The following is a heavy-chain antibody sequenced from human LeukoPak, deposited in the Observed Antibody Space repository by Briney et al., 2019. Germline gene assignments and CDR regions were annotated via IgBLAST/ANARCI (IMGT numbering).Heavy chain of an antibody. CDR3: ARHDRVASTNVPFNY. D-gene: IGHD1-26*01. J-gene: IGHJ4*02. CDR2: IYSSGRP. V-gene: IGHV4-39*01. Sequence: SETLSLTCTVSDDSFTSNNYYWGWIRQPPGKGLEWIGSIYSSGRPYCNPSLKSRVTMSVDTSNSHFSLKLSSVTAADTAVYFCARHDRVASTNVPFNYWGQGTLVTVSS. CDR1: DDSFTSNNYY.